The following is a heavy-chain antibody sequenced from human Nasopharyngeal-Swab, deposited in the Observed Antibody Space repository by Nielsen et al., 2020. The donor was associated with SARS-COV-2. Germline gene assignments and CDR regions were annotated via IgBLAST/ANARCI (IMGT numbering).Heavy chain of an antibody. Sequence: GESLKISCATSGFTFSNYWMHWVRQAPGKGLEWVARIDMRGRTTTHADSVKGRFTISRGNAKNTLSLQMNSLTPADTAVYFCVRGPVEGATGYFQFWGQGTLVTVSS. CDR1: GFTFSNYW. CDR3: VRGPVEGATGYFQF. CDR2: IDMRGRTT. J-gene: IGHJ1*01. V-gene: IGHV3-74*03. D-gene: IGHD1-26*01.